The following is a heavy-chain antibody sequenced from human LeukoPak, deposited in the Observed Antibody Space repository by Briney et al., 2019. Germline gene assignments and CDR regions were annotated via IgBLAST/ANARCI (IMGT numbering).Heavy chain of an antibody. J-gene: IGHJ4*02. Sequence: GASVKVSCKASGYTFTRYYMHWVRQAPGQGLEWMGIINPSGDDTGYAQKFQGRVTMTRDTSTSTVYMELNSLRSEDTALYYCARSRDGYNWLFEYWGQGTLVTVSS. CDR1: GYTFTRYY. V-gene: IGHV1-46*01. CDR2: INPSGDDT. CDR3: ARSRDGYNWLFEY. D-gene: IGHD5-24*01.